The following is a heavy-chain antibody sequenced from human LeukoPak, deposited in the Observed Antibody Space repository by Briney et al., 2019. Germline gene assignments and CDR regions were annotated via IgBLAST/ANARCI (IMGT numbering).Heavy chain of an antibody. D-gene: IGHD3-10*01. CDR1: GYTFTSYG. CDR2: ISAYNGNT. V-gene: IGHV1-18*01. Sequence: GASVKVSCKASGYTFTSYGISWVRQAPGQGLEWMGWISAYNGNTNYAQKLQGRVTMTTDTSTSTAYMELRSLRSDDTAVYYCARELVWSGELWWGATREVYYFDYWGQGTLVTVSS. CDR3: ARELVWSGELWWGATREVYYFDY. J-gene: IGHJ4*02.